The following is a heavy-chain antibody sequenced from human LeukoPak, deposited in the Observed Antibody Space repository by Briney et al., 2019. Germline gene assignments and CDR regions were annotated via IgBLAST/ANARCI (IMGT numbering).Heavy chain of an antibody. D-gene: IGHD4-11*01. CDR1: GYTFTNYG. CDR3: ATDGPSTVTNFYYYYGMDV. CDR2: ISAYNGGT. J-gene: IGHJ6*02. Sequence: ASVKVSCKASGYTFTNYGISWVRQAPGQGLELVGWISAYNGGTNYAQKFQGRVTMTEDTSTDTAYMELSSLRSEDTAVYYCATDGPSTVTNFYYYYGMDVWGQGTTVTVSS. V-gene: IGHV1-18*01.